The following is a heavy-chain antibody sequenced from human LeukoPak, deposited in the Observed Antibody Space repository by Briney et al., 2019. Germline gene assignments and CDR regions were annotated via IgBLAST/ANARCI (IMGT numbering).Heavy chain of an antibody. Sequence: GGSLRLSCAASGFTFSSYGMHWVRQAPGKGLEWVAVISYDGSNKYYADSVKGRFTISRDNSKNTLYLQMNSLRAEDTAVYYCAKARDIAARYYYGMDVWGQGTTVTVSS. V-gene: IGHV3-30*18. CDR2: ISYDGSNK. CDR1: GFTFSSYG. CDR3: AKARDIAARYYYGMDV. J-gene: IGHJ6*02. D-gene: IGHD6-6*01.